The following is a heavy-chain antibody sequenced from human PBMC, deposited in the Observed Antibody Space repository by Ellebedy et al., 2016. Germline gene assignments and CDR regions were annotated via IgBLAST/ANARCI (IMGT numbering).Heavy chain of an antibody. CDR3: ARDRDTYGYGDAFDI. CDR1: GFSFSSYA. Sequence: GGSLRLSCPASGFSFSSYAMHWVRQAPGKGLDWVAVISYDGSNKYYEDSVKGRFTISRDNSKNTLYLQMNSLGAEDTAVYYCARDRDTYGYGDAFDIWGHGTMVTVSS. V-gene: IGHV3-30*04. D-gene: IGHD5-18*01. J-gene: IGHJ3*02. CDR2: ISYDGSNK.